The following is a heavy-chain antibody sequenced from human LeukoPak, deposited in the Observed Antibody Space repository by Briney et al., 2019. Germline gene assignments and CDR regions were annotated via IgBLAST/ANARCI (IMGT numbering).Heavy chain of an antibody. CDR1: GFTFSSYA. CDR3: ARGVIVGATRKGGLDY. D-gene: IGHD1-26*01. Sequence: GGSLRLSGAASGFTFSSYAMHWVRQAPGKGLEWVAVISYDGSNKYYADSVKGRFTISRDNSKNTLYLQMNSLRAEDTAVYYCARGVIVGATRKGGLDYWGQGTLITVSS. V-gene: IGHV3-30-3*01. J-gene: IGHJ4*02. CDR2: ISYDGSNK.